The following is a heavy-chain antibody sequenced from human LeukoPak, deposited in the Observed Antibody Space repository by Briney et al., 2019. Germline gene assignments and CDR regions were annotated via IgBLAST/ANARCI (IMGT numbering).Heavy chain of an antibody. D-gene: IGHD6-13*01. V-gene: IGHV4-59*12. Sequence: KTSETLSLTCTVSGGSISSYYWSWIRQPPGKGLEWIGYIYYSGSTNYNPSLKSRVTISVDTSKNQFSLKLSSVTAADTAVYYCARRRYKQQIDPWGQGTLVTVSS. CDR3: ARRRYKQQIDP. J-gene: IGHJ5*02. CDR2: IYYSGST. CDR1: GGSISSYY.